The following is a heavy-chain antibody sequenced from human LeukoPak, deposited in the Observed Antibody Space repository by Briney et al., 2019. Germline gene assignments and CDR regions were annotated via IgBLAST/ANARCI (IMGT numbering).Heavy chain of an antibody. J-gene: IGHJ4*02. V-gene: IGHV3-23*01. CDR3: VYCSGSSCYKTGNYFDS. Sequence: PGGSLRLSCAASGFTFTSYAKSWVRQAPGKGLEWVSAISGSGVNTYYADSVKGRFTISGDNSKNTVYLQMNSLRAEDTALYYCVYCSGSSCYKTGNYFDSWGQGTPVTVSS. D-gene: IGHD2-2*02. CDR2: ISGSGVNT. CDR1: GFTFTSYA.